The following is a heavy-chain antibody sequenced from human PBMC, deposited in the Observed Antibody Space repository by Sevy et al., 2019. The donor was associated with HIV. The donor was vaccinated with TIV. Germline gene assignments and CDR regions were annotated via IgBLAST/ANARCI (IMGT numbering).Heavy chain of an antibody. V-gene: IGHV1-69*13. CDR1: GGTFSSYA. CDR2: IIPIFGTA. J-gene: IGHJ5*02. D-gene: IGHD1-7*01. Sequence: SVKVSCKASGGTFSSYAISWVRQAPGQGLEWMGGIIPIFGTANYAQKFQGRVTITADESTSTAYMELSSLRSEDTAVYYCARSITGTTRGLNWFDPWGQGTLVTVSS. CDR3: ARSITGTTRGLNWFDP.